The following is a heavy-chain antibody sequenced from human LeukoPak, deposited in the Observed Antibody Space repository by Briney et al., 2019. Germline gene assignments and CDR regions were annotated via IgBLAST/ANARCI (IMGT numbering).Heavy chain of an antibody. Sequence: GGSLRLSCAASGFTFRDYYITWIRHAPGKGLEWVSYISSSGSYNNYGDSVKGRFTISRDNAKNSLYLQMSSLRAEDTAVYYCARVGRQQLRALDIWGQGTMVTVSS. CDR1: GFTFRDYY. J-gene: IGHJ3*02. CDR3: ARVGRQQLRALDI. V-gene: IGHV3-11*05. CDR2: ISSSGSYN. D-gene: IGHD6-13*01.